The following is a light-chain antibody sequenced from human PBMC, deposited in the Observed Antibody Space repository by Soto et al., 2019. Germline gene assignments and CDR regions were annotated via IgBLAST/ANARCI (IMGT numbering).Light chain of an antibody. J-gene: IGKJ5*01. V-gene: IGKV3-20*01. CDR3: QQYGSSPSIT. CDR1: QSVSSNY. Sequence: IVLTQSPGTLSLSPGERATLSCRASQSVSSNYLAWYQQKPGQAPRLLIYAASSRATGIPDRFSGSGSGTDFTLTISRLEPEDFAVYFCQQYGSSPSITFGQGTRLEIK. CDR2: AAS.